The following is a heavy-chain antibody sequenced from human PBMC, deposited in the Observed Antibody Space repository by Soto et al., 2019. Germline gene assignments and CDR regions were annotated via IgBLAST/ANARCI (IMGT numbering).Heavy chain of an antibody. CDR3: ARGVHYDFCSGYSTLFDY. D-gene: IGHD3-3*01. CDR1: GYTFTSYA. V-gene: IGHV1-3*01. J-gene: IGHJ4*02. CDR2: INAGNGNT. Sequence: ASVKVSCKASGYTFTSYAMHWVLQAPGQRLEWMGWINAGNGNTKYSQKFQGRVTITRDTSASTAYMELSSLRSDDTAVYYCARGVHYDFCSGYSTLFDYWGQGTLVTVSS.